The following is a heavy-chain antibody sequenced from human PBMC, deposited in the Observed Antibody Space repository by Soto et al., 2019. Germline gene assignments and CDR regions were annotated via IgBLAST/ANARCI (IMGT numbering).Heavy chain of an antibody. V-gene: IGHV1-69*04. CDR2: IIPILGIA. CDR3: ARDLLYCSSTSCLGRGFDP. J-gene: IGHJ5*02. Sequence: SVKVSCKASGYTFTSYAMHWVRQAPGQRLEWMGRIIPILGIANYAQKFQGRVTITADKSTSTAYMELSSLRSEDTAVYYCARDLLYCSSTSCLGRGFDPWGQGTLVTVSS. CDR1: GYTFTSYA. D-gene: IGHD2-2*01.